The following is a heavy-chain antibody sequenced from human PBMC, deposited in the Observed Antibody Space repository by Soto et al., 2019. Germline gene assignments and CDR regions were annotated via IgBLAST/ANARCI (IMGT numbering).Heavy chain of an antibody. CDR3: AGDCSSTSCHYYYYGMDV. D-gene: IGHD2-2*01. CDR2: IYTSGST. CDR1: GGSISSYY. V-gene: IGHV4-4*07. Sequence: SETLSLTCTVSGGSISSYYWSWIRQPAGKGLEWIGRIYTSGSTNYNPSLKSRVTMSVDTSKNQLSLKLSSVTAADTAVYYCAGDCSSTSCHYYYYGMDVWGQGTTVTVSS. J-gene: IGHJ6*02.